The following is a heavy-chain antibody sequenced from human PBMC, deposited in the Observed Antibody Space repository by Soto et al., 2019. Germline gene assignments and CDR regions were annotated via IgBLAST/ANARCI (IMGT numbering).Heavy chain of an antibody. D-gene: IGHD3-22*01. J-gene: IGHJ3*02. CDR1: GFTFSSYG. Sequence: GGSLRLSCAASGFTFSSYGMHWVRQAPGKGLEWVAVIWYDGSNKYYADSVKGRFTISRDNSENTLFLQMKSLRAEDTAVYYCARVGDSSGYHYSWDAFDIWGQGTIVTVSS. V-gene: IGHV3-33*01. CDR2: IWYDGSNK. CDR3: ARVGDSSGYHYSWDAFDI.